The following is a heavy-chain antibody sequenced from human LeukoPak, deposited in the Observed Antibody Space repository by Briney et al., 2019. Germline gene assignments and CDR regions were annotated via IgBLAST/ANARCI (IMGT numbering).Heavy chain of an antibody. V-gene: IGHV1-46*01. Sequence: GASVKVSCKASGYTFTSYYMHWVRQAPGQGLEWMGIINPSGGSTSYAQKFQGRVTMTRDMSTSTVYMELSSLRSEDTAVYYCARGVAAAAKGYYYMDVWGKGTTVTISS. D-gene: IGHD6-13*01. CDR3: ARGVAAAAKGYYYMDV. CDR2: INPSGGST. CDR1: GYTFTSYY. J-gene: IGHJ6*03.